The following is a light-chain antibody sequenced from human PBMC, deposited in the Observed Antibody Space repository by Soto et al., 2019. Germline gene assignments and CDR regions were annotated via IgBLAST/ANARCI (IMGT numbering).Light chain of an antibody. CDR3: QQSFSTPPT. CDR1: QSISSS. J-gene: IGKJ1*01. CDR2: AAS. V-gene: IGKV1-39*01. Sequence: DIQMTQSPLSLSASVGDSVTITCRASQSISSSLNWYQKKPGKAPKLLIYAASSLQSGVPSRFSGSGSGTDFTLTISSLQPEDFASYYCQQSFSTPPTFGQGTKV.